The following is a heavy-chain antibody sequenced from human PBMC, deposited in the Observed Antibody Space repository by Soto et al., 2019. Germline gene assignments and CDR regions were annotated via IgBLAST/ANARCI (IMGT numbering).Heavy chain of an antibody. V-gene: IGHV3-64*02. D-gene: IGHD1-26*01. CDR1: GFTFSSYA. CDR3: ARDFRGGSEPSYGMDV. Sequence: EVQLVESGEGLVQPGGSLRLSCAASGFTFSSYAMHWVRQAPGKGLEYVSAISSNGGSTYYTDSVKGRFTISRDNSKNTLYLQMGSLRAEDMAVYYCARDFRGGSEPSYGMDVWGQGTTVTVSS. CDR2: ISSNGGST. J-gene: IGHJ6*02.